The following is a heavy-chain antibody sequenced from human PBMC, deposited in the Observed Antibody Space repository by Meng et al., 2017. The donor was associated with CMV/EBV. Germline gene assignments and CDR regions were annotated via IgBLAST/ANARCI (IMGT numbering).Heavy chain of an antibody. CDR3: ARDRTKPRVARNWYFDL. Sequence: GSISSYYWSWIRQPAGKGLEWIGRIYTSGSTNYNPSFKSRVTMSVDTSKNQFSLKLSSVTAADTAVYYCARDRTKPRVARNWYFDLWGRGTLVTVSS. CDR2: IYTSGST. J-gene: IGHJ2*01. CDR1: GSISSYY. D-gene: IGHD2-8*01. V-gene: IGHV4-4*07.